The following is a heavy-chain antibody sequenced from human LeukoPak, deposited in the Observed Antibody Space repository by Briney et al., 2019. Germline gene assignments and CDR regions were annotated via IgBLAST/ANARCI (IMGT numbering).Heavy chain of an antibody. J-gene: IGHJ3*02. CDR2: ISGSGGST. CDR3: AKDPSSGSYSLGAFDI. CDR1: GFTFSSYA. Sequence: GGSLRLSCVASGFTFSSYAMSWVRQAPGKGLEWVSAISGSGGSTYYADSVKGRFTISRDNSKNTLYLQMNSLRAEDTAVYYCAKDPSSGSYSLGAFDIWGQGTMVTVSS. D-gene: IGHD1-26*01. V-gene: IGHV3-23*01.